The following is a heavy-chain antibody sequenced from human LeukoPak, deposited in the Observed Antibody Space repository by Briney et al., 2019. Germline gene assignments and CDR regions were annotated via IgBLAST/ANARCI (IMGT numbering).Heavy chain of an antibody. CDR1: GGSISSHY. J-gene: IGHJ6*03. Sequence: SETLSLTCTVSGGSISSHYWSWIRQPPGKGLEWIGYIYYSGSTNYNPSLKSRVTISVDTSQNQFSLKLSSVTAADTAVYYCARVGYDFWSGYSKYYYYMDVWGKGTTVTVSS. CDR3: ARVGYDFWSGYSKYYYYMDV. D-gene: IGHD3-3*01. V-gene: IGHV4-59*11. CDR2: IYYSGST.